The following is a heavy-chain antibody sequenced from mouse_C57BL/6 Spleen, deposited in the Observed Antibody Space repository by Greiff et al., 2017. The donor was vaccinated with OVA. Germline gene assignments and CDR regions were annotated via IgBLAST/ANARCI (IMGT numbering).Heavy chain of an antibody. CDR1: GYAFSSSW. Sequence: QVQLQQSGPELVKPGASVKISCKAPGYAFSSSWMNWVKQRPGKGLEWIGRIYPGDGDTNYNGKFKGKATLTADKSSSTAYMQLSSLTSEDSAVYFCAYYGSTDYWGQGTTLTVSS. J-gene: IGHJ2*01. D-gene: IGHD1-1*01. CDR2: IYPGDGDT. CDR3: AYYGSTDY. V-gene: IGHV1-82*01.